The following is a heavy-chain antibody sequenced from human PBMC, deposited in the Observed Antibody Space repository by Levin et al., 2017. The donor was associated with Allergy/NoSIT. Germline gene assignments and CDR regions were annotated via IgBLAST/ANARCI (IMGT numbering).Heavy chain of an antibody. Sequence: SGPTLVKPTQTLTLTCTFSGFSLTTSGLGVGWIRQPPGKALEWLAFISWADNKRYSPSLKNRVSITKDTSRNQVVLTMTNMDSVDTATYYCTHRQGRHGDSGSYQYYYYALDVWGPGTTVTVSS. CDR2: ISWADNK. D-gene: IGHD1-26*01. V-gene: IGHV2-5*02. J-gene: IGHJ6*02. CDR3: THRQGRHGDSGSYQYYYYALDV. CDR1: GFSLTTSGLG.